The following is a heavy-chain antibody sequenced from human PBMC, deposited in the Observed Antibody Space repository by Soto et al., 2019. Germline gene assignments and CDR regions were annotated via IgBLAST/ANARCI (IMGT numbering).Heavy chain of an antibody. Sequence: EVQLLESGGSLVQPGGSLRLSCAASGFTFSSYAMSWVRQAPGKGLEWVSAISGSGGSTYYADSVKGRFTISRDNSKNTLYLQMNSLRAEDTAVYYCAKDQTNWGNYFDYWGQGTLVTVSS. CDR2: ISGSGGST. V-gene: IGHV3-23*01. D-gene: IGHD7-27*01. CDR3: AKDQTNWGNYFDY. CDR1: GFTFSSYA. J-gene: IGHJ4*02.